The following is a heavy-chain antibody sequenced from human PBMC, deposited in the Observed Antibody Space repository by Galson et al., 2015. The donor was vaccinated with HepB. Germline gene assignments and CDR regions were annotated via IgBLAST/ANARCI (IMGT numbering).Heavy chain of an antibody. D-gene: IGHD3-10*01. CDR2: ISRGASGL. CDR3: ARVSLLGFGSGSKNNPLDH. J-gene: IGHJ4*01. CDR1: GFTFTSYG. V-gene: IGHV3-48*04. Sequence: SLRLSCAASGFTFTSYGMARVRQAPGKGLEYIAYISRGASGLYYSDSVKGRFTISRDNDKTSLTLQMNTLRGEDTAVYYCARVSLLGFGSGSKNNPLDHWGPGTLVTVSS.